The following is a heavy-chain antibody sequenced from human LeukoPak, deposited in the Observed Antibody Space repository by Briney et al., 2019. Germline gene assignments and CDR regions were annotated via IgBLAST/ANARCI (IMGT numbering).Heavy chain of an antibody. CDR1: GFIFSSHG. CDR3: AKLTSGYDFDY. CDR2: ISGGGGST. V-gene: IGHV3-23*01. Sequence: PGGSLRLSCAASGFIFSSHGMNWVRQAPGKGLEWVSAISGGGGSTYYADSVKGRFTISRDNSKNTLYLQMNSLRAEDTAVYYCAKLTSGYDFDYWGQGTLVTVSS. D-gene: IGHD5-12*01. J-gene: IGHJ4*02.